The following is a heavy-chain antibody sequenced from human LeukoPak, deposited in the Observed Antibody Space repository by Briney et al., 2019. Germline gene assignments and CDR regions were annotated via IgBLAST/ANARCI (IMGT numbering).Heavy chain of an antibody. Sequence: GGSLRLSCAASGLTFSDYYMSWIRQAPGKGLECVSYISTNGSAIYYADSVKGRFTISRDNAKNSLYLQMNSLRAEDTAVYYCARDPGIPAAGTVGYFDYWGQRTLVTVSS. CDR3: ARDPGIPAAGTVGYFDY. CDR1: GLTFSDYY. CDR2: ISTNGSAI. D-gene: IGHD6-13*01. J-gene: IGHJ4*02. V-gene: IGHV3-11*04.